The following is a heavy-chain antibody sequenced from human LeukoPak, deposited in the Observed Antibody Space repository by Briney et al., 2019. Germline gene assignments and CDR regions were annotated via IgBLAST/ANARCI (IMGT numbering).Heavy chain of an antibody. V-gene: IGHV4-34*01. CDR2: INHSGST. J-gene: IGHJ4*02. Sequence: PSETLSLTCAVYGGSFSGYYWSWIRQPPGEGLEWIGEINHSGSTNYNPSLKSRVTISVDTSKNQFSLKLSSVTAADTAVYYCARGGDYGFDYWGQGTLVTVSS. D-gene: IGHD4-17*01. CDR1: GGSFSGYY. CDR3: ARGGDYGFDY.